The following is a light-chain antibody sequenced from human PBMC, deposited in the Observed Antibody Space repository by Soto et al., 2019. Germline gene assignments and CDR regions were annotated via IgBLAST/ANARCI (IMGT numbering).Light chain of an antibody. CDR3: QPYNNWPLT. J-gene: IGKJ4*01. CDR2: GAS. Sequence: EIVMTQSPATLSVSPWERATLSCMASQSVSSDLAWYHQKPGQAPRLLIYGASTRATGIPARFSGSRSGAEFTLTINSLQSEDFAVYYCQPYNNWPLTFGGGTKVDIK. V-gene: IGKV3-15*01. CDR1: QSVSSD.